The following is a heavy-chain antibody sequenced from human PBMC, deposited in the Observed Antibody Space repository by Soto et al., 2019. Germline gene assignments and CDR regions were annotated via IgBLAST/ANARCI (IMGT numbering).Heavy chain of an antibody. CDR3: AKTHPLDMVTGFQ. Sequence: QVQLQESGPGLVKASETLSLTCTVSGGSIRNTAFYWAWIRQPSGKGLEWIGNIYYTGSTYYNPSLESLVTMSVDTSKNQFSLKVHSVTDADTAVYYCAKTHPLDMVTGFQWGQGTLVTVSS. V-gene: IGHV4-39*01. D-gene: IGHD2-21*02. J-gene: IGHJ4*02. CDR1: GGSIRNTAFY. CDR2: IYYTGST.